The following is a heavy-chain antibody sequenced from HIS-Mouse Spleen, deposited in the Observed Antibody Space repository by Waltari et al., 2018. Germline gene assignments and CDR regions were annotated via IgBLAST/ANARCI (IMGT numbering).Heavy chain of an antibody. CDR1: GYTFTSYD. D-gene: IGHD4-4*01. CDR3: ARGHDYSNYFDY. J-gene: IGHJ4*02. V-gene: IGHV1-8*01. CDR2: MNPNSGNT. Sequence: QVQLVQSGAEVKKPGASVKVSCKASGYTFTSYDINWVRQATGQGLEWMGWMNPNSGNTGYAQKLQGRVTRTRNTSISTAYMELSSLRSEDTAVYYCARGHDYSNYFDYWGQGTLVTVSS.